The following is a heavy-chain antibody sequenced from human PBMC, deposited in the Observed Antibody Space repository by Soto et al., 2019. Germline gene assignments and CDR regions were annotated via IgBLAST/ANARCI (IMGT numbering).Heavy chain of an antibody. V-gene: IGHV4-59*01. CDR1: GGSISSYY. Sequence: SETLSLTCTVSGGSISSYYWSWIRQPPGKGLEWIGYIYYSGSTNYNPSLKSRVTISVDTSKNQFSLKLSSVTAADTAVYYCARTTPYYDYVWGSYRPNNWFDPWGQGTLVTVS. J-gene: IGHJ5*02. CDR2: IYYSGST. CDR3: ARTTPYYDYVWGSYRPNNWFDP. D-gene: IGHD3-16*02.